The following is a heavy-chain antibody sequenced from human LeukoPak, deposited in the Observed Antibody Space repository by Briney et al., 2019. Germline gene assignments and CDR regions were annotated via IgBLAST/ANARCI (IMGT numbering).Heavy chain of an antibody. CDR3: ARVSQYNYDSSGYVKYYFDY. J-gene: IGHJ4*02. CDR2: INPNSGGT. V-gene: IGHV1-2*02. D-gene: IGHD3-22*01. Sequence: ASVKVSCKASGYTFTGYYMHWVRQAPGQGLEWMGWINPNSGGTNYAQKFQGRVTMTRDTSISTAYMELRSLRSDDTAVYYCARVSQYNYDSSGYVKYYFDYWGQGTLVTVSS. CDR1: GYTFTGYY.